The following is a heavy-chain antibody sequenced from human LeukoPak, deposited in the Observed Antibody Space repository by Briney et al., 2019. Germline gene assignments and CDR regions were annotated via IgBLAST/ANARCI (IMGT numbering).Heavy chain of an antibody. CDR1: GGSISSSSYY. Sequence: SETLSLTCTVSGGSISSSSYYWGWIRQPPGKGLEWIGSIYYSGSTYYNPSLKSRVTISVDTSKNQFSQKLSSVTAADTAVYYCAEIVGATIGYWGQGTLVTVSS. CDR3: AEIVGATIGY. J-gene: IGHJ4*02. CDR2: IYYSGST. V-gene: IGHV4-39*01. D-gene: IGHD1-26*01.